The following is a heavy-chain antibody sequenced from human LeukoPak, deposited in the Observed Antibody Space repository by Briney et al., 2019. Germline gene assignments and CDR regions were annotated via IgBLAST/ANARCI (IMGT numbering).Heavy chain of an antibody. CDR1: GFTFSDSG. V-gene: IGHV3-30*03. CDR3: AREGEGSGAFDI. CDR2: ISFDGSRR. Sequence: GGSLRLSCAASGFTFSDSGMHWVRQAPGKGPEWVAIISFDGSRRFYADSVRGRFTISRDNSKNTLYLQMNSLRAEDTAVYYCAREGEGSGAFDIWGQGTMVTVSS. D-gene: IGHD1-1*01. J-gene: IGHJ3*02.